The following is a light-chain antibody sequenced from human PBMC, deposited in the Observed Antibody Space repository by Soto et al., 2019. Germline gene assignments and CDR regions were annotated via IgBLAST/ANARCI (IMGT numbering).Light chain of an antibody. Sequence: QSVLTQPPSVSGAPGQRVTISCTGSSSNIGAGYDVHWYQQLPGTAPKLLIYGNSNRPSGVPDRFYGSKSGTSASLAITVLQAEDEADYYCQSYDSSLNFWVFGGGTKLTVL. V-gene: IGLV1-40*01. J-gene: IGLJ3*02. CDR3: QSYDSSLNFWV. CDR1: SSNIGAGYD. CDR2: GNS.